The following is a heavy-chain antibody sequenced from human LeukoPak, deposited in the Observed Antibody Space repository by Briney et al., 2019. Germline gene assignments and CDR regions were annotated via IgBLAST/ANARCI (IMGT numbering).Heavy chain of an antibody. D-gene: IGHD6-19*01. V-gene: IGHV1-69*05. CDR1: GGTFSSYA. CDR2: IIPIFGTA. CDR3: ARDLKQWLIGPFNI. Sequence: ASVKVSCKASGGTFSSYAISWVRQAPGQGLEWMGGIIPIFGTANYAQKFQGRVTITTDESTSTAYMELGSLRSEDTAVYYCARDLKQWLIGPFNIWGQGTMLTVSS. J-gene: IGHJ3*02.